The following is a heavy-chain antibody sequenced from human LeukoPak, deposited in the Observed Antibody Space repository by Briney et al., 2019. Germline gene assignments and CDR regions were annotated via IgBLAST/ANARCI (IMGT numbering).Heavy chain of an antibody. D-gene: IGHD6-19*01. CDR2: IYYSGST. Sequence: SETLSLTCTASGGSISSYYWSWIRQPPGKGLEWIGYIYYSGSTNYNPSLKSRVTISVDTSKNQFSLKLSSVTAADTAVYYCARGEWLVRYFDLWGRGTLVTVSS. CDR3: ARGEWLVRYFDL. V-gene: IGHV4-59*01. CDR1: GGSISSYY. J-gene: IGHJ2*01.